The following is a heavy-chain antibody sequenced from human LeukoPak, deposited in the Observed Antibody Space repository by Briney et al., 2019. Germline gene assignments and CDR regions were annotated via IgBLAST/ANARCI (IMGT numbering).Heavy chain of an antibody. CDR1: GGSTSSYY. J-gene: IGHJ6*03. V-gene: IGHV4-59*01. Sequence: SETLSLTCTVSGGSTSSYYWSWIRQPPGKGLEWIGYIYYSGSTNYNPSLKSRVTISVDTSKNQFSLKLSSVTAADTAVYYCARAVAGTFDYYYMDVWGKGTTVTVSS. CDR2: IYYSGST. D-gene: IGHD6-19*01. CDR3: ARAVAGTFDYYYMDV.